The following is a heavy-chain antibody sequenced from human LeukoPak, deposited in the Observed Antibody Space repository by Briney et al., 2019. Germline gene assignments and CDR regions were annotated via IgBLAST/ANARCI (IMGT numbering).Heavy chain of an antibody. V-gene: IGHV1-69*13. CDR2: IIPIFGTA. CDR1: GGTFSSYA. CDR3: ARGYLGYYDSSGYYGFDY. J-gene: IGHJ4*02. D-gene: IGHD3-22*01. Sequence: ASVKVSCTASGGTFSSYAISWVRQAPGQGLEWMGGIIPIFGTANYAQKFQGRVTITADESTSTAYMELSSLRSEDTAVYYCARGYLGYYDSSGYYGFDYWGQGTLVTVSS.